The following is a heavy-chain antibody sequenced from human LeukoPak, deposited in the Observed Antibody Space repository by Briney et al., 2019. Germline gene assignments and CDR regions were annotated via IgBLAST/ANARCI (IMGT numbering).Heavy chain of an antibody. D-gene: IGHD6-19*01. V-gene: IGHV2-5*01. CDR1: GFSLSTSGVG. CDR2: IYWNDDK. J-gene: IGHJ4*02. Sequence: SGPTLVKPTQTLTLTCTFSGFSLSTSGVGVVWIRQPPGKPLECLAVIYWNDDKGCSPSLKNRVTITKDTSKNQVVLTMTNMDPVDTATYFCAHRPAVAAVFHYWGQGILVTVSS. CDR3: AHRPAVAAVFHY.